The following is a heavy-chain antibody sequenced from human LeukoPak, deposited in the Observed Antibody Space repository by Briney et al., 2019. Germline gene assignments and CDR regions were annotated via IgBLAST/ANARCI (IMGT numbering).Heavy chain of an antibody. CDR1: GGTFSSYA. V-gene: IGHV1-69*01. J-gene: IGHJ4*02. CDR3: ARDKFAYCSSTSCYHTLAVGY. D-gene: IGHD2-2*01. Sequence: SVKVSCKASGGTFSSYAISWVRQTPGQGLEWIGGIIPIFGTGNYAQKFQGRVTITADESTSTAYKELSSLRSEDTAVYYCARDKFAYCSSTSCYHTLAVGYWGQGTLVTVSS. CDR2: IIPIFGTG.